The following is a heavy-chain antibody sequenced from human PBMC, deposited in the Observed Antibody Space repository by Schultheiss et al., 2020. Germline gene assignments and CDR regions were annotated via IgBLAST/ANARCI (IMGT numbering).Heavy chain of an antibody. CDR1: GFTFSSYS. J-gene: IGHJ4*02. Sequence: GGSLRLSCAASGFTFSSYSMNWVRQASGKGLEWVGRIRSKANSYATAYAASVKGRFTISRDDSKNTAYLQMNSLKTEDTAVYYCTRHVDTAMVRSRYSASMDYWGQGTLVTVSS. V-gene: IGHV3-73*01. D-gene: IGHD5-18*01. CDR3: TRHVDTAMVRSRYSASMDY. CDR2: IRSKANSYAT.